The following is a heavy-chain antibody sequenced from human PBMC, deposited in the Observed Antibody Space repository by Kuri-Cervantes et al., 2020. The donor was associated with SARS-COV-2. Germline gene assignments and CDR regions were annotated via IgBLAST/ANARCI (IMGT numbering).Heavy chain of an antibody. CDR3: ARDWGYSYAEGAFDI. CDR2: ISDSGTT. D-gene: IGHD5-18*01. Sequence: SETLSLTCSVSGVAVQYFFWTWIRQTPGKGLEWIGFISDSGTTTYNPSLRSRVSISVDTSTNHLSLNVRSVTAEDAATYYCARDWGYSYAEGAFDIWGQGTMVTVSS. J-gene: IGHJ3*02. V-gene: IGHV4-59*02. CDR1: GVAVQYFF.